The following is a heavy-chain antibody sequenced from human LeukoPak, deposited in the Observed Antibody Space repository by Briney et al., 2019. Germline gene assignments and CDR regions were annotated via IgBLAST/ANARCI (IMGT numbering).Heavy chain of an antibody. CDR3: ARTFPSGSPWFGELPSYYFDY. V-gene: IGHV1-18*01. D-gene: IGHD3-10*01. Sequence: ASVKVSCKASGYTFTSYDINWVRQAPGQGLEWMGWISPYNGNTNYAQKFQGRVTMTTDTSTSTAYMELRSLRSEDTAVYYCARTFPSGSPWFGELPSYYFDYWGQGTLVTVSS. CDR1: GYTFTSYD. CDR2: ISPYNGNT. J-gene: IGHJ4*02.